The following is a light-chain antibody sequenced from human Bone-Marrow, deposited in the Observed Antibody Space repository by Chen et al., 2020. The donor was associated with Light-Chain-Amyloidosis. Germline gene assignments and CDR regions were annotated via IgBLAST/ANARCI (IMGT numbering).Light chain of an antibody. V-gene: IGLV3-21*02. J-gene: IGLJ3*02. CDR1: NIGSTS. CDR2: DDS. Sequence: SYVLTHPSSVSVAQGQTATTACGGNNIGSTSVQWYQQTPGQAPLLVVYDDSDRPSGIPERLSGSNSGNTATLTISRVEAGDEADYYCQVWDRSSDRPVFGGGTKLTVL. CDR3: QVWDRSSDRPV.